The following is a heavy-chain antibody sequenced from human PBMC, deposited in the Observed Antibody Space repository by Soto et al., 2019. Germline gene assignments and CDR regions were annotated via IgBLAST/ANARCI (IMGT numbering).Heavy chain of an antibody. J-gene: IGHJ5*02. Sequence: PGGSLRLSCAASGFTVSSNYMSWVRQAPGKGLEWVSVIYSGGSTYYADSVKGRFTISRDNAKNSLYLQMNSLRAEDTAVYYCAKGREEWELLWFDPWGQGTLVTVSS. CDR1: GFTVSSNY. V-gene: IGHV3-66*01. CDR2: IYSGGST. CDR3: AKGREEWELLWFDP. D-gene: IGHD1-26*01.